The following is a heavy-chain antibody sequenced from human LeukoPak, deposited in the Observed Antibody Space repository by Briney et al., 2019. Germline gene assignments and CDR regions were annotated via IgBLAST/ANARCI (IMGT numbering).Heavy chain of an antibody. CDR3: ASMGYYYDSSGYYRY. V-gene: IGHV3-7*03. J-gene: IGHJ4*02. CDR2: IKQDGSEK. Sequence: GESLRLSCAASGFTFSSYWMSWVRQAPGKGLEWVANIKQDGSEKYYVDSVKGRFTISRDNAKNSLYLQMNSLRAEDTAVYYCASMGYYYDSSGYYRYWGQGTLVTVSS. D-gene: IGHD3-22*01. CDR1: GFTFSSYW.